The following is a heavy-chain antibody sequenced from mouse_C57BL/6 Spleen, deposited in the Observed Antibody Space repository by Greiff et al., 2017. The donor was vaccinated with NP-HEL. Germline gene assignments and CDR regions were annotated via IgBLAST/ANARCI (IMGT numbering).Heavy chain of an antibody. J-gene: IGHJ3*01. D-gene: IGHD2-4*01. Sequence: VQLQQPGAELVKPGASVKLSCKASGYTFTSYWMQWVKQRPGQGLEWIGEIDPSDSYTNYNQKFKGKATLTVDTSSSTAYMQLSSLTSEDSAVYYCARLYYDYDRAYWGQGTLVTVSA. CDR2: IDPSDSYT. CDR3: ARLYYDYDRAY. V-gene: IGHV1-50*01. CDR1: GYTFTSYW.